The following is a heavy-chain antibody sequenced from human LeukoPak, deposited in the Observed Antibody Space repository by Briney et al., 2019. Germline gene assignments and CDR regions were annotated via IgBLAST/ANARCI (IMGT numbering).Heavy chain of an antibody. D-gene: IGHD6-6*01. CDR3: AKGQSYSSSSRSHYYYYMDV. CDR2: ISGSGGST. J-gene: IGHJ6*03. CDR1: GFTFSSYA. Sequence: GGSLRLSCAASGFTFSSYAMSWVRQAAGKGLEWASAISGSGGSTYYADSVKGRFTISRDNSKNTLYLQMNSLRAEDTAVYYCAKGQSYSSSSRSHYYYYMDVWGKGTTVTVSS. V-gene: IGHV3-23*01.